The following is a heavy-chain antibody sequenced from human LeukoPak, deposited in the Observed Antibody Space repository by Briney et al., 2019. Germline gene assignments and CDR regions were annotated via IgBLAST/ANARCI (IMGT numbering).Heavy chain of an antibody. CDR3: ARVQRSYAAAGLNDAFDI. V-gene: IGHV1-69*13. CDR2: IIPIFGTA. D-gene: IGHD6-13*01. CDR1: GGTFSSYA. J-gene: IGHJ3*02. Sequence: SVKVSCKASGGTFSSYAISWVRQAPGQGLEWMGGIIPIFGTANYAQKFQGRVTITADESTSTAYVELSSLRSGDTAVYYCARVQRSYAAAGLNDAFDIWGQGTMVTVSS.